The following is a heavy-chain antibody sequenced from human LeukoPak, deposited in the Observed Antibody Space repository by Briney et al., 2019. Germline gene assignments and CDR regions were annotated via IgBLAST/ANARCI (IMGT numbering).Heavy chain of an antibody. CDR3: ARSRRGYSYGNYYYYGMDV. J-gene: IGHJ6*02. Sequence: GGSLRLSCAASGFTVSSDYMSWVRQAPRKGLEWVSVIYSGGSTYYADSVKGRFTISRDNSKNTLYLQMNSLRAEDTAVYYCARSRRGYSYGNYYYYGMDVWGQGTTVTVSS. CDR2: IYSGGST. CDR1: GFTVSSDY. V-gene: IGHV3-53*01. D-gene: IGHD5-18*01.